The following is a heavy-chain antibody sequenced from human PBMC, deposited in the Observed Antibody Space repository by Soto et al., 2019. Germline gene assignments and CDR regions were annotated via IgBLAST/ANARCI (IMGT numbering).Heavy chain of an antibody. CDR2: ISGSGGST. D-gene: IGHD6-19*01. V-gene: IGHV3-23*01. CDR1: GFTFSSYA. Sequence: GGSLRLSCAASGFTFSSYAMSWVRQAPGKGLEWVSAISGSGGSTYYADSVKGRFTISRDNSKNTLYLQMNSLRAEDTAVYYCANWPSQYSSGWGHDAFDIWGQGTMVTVSS. CDR3: ANWPSQYSSGWGHDAFDI. J-gene: IGHJ3*02.